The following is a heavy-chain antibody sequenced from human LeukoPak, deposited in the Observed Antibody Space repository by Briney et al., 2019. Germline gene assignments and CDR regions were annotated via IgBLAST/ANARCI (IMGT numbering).Heavy chain of an antibody. J-gene: IGHJ4*02. V-gene: IGHV4-30-4*01. CDR1: SGSISSGDYY. Sequence: PSETLSLTCTVSSGSISSGDYYWSWIRQPPGKGLEWIGYIYYSGSTYYNPSLKSRLTISVDPSRNQFSLRLNSVTAADTAVYYCARVGLYIGSGSYYFDYWGQGTLVTVSS. CDR2: IYYSGST. D-gene: IGHD3-10*01. CDR3: ARVGLYIGSGSYYFDY.